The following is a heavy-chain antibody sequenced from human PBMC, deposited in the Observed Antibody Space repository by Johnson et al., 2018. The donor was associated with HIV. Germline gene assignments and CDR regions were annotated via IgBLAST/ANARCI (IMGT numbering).Heavy chain of an antibody. D-gene: IGHD6-13*01. J-gene: IGHJ3*02. CDR2: IYSDGST. Sequence: VQLVESGGGLVQPGGSLRLSCAASGFAFSNAWMSWVRQAPGKGLEWVSIIYSDGSTYFADSVQGRFTISSDNSKNTLYLQMNSLRTEDTAVSYCARDGGSSWYGGGAFDIWGQGTMVTVSS. CDR3: ARDGGSSWYGGGAFDI. CDR1: GFAFSNAW. V-gene: IGHV3-66*02.